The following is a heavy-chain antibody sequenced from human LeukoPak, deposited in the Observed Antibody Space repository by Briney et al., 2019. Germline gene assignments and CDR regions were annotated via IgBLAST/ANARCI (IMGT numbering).Heavy chain of an antibody. CDR1: GGSIISSSYY. CDR2: IYYLGNT. D-gene: IGHD3-16*01. J-gene: IGHJ5*02. V-gene: IGHV4-39*07. Sequence: SETLSLTCTVSGGSIISSSYYWGWIRQPPGKGLEWIGSIYYLGNTDYNPSLKSRVTISVDTSKNQFSLRLSSVTAADTAVYYCARVVGGWFDPWGQGTLVTVSS. CDR3: ARVVGGWFDP.